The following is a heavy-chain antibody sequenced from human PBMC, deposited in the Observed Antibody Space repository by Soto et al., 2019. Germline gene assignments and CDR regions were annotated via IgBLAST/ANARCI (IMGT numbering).Heavy chain of an antibody. CDR2: IYYSGNT. CDR1: GGSISSSSYY. CDR3: ARHDMVRGVLKWFDP. Sequence: QLQLQESGPGLVKPSETLSLSCIVSGGSISSSSYYWGWIRHPPGKGLEWIGSIYYSGNTYYNPSLKSRVNISVDTSKNQFSLKLSSVTAADTAVYYCARHDMVRGVLKWFDPWGQGTLVTVSS. D-gene: IGHD3-10*01. J-gene: IGHJ5*02. V-gene: IGHV4-39*01.